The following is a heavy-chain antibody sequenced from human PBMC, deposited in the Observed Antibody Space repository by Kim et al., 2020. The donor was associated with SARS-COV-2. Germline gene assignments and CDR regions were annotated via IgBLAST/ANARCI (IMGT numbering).Heavy chain of an antibody. D-gene: IGHD2-2*01. V-gene: IGHV3-23*01. CDR3: AGICGTTSCSDDY. J-gene: IGHJ4*02. Sequence: ADSVRVRCTTSGDNPKSTVYLQMNSLRAEDTAVYYCAGICGTTSCSDDYWGQGTLVTVSS.